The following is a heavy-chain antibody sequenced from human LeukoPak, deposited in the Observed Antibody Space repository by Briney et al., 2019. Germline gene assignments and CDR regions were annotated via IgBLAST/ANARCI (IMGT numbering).Heavy chain of an antibody. CDR3: TRIRGAKYFDY. CDR1: GFTFSSYW. CDR2: IKQDGSEK. D-gene: IGHD1-14*01. V-gene: IGHV3-7*01. Sequence: GGSLRLSCAASGFTFSSYWMSWVRQAPGKGLEWVANIKQDGSEKYYVDSVKGRFTISRDNAKNSLYLQMNSLRAEDTAVYYCTRIRGAKYFDYWGQGTLVTVSS. J-gene: IGHJ4*02.